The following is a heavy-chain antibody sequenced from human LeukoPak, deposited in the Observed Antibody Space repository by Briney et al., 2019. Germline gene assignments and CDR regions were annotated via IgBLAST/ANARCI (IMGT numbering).Heavy chain of an antibody. D-gene: IGHD3-22*01. CDR1: GFSFTTYG. CDR2: ISYDGRNQ. J-gene: IGHJ4*02. CDR3: ARSPTDYDSSGYYRY. V-gene: IGHV3-30*03. Sequence: SGGSLRLSCAASGFSFTTYGMHWVRQAPLKGLEWLAAISYDGRNQNYADSVKGRFTIFRDNSQNTLYLQMNSLRAEDTALYYCARSPTDYDSSGYYRYWGQGTLVTVSS.